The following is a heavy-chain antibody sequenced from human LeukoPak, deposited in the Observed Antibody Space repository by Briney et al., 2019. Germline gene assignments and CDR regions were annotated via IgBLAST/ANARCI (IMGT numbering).Heavy chain of an antibody. CDR1: GFTFSSYA. CDR2: ISGSGGST. Sequence: GRSLRLSCAASGFTFSSYAMSWVRQAPGKGLEWVSGISGSGGSTYYVDSVKGRFTISRDNSKNTLYLQMHSLRAEDTAEYYCAKDKTHYYDSGGHYPKFDYWGQGTLVSVSS. V-gene: IGHV3-23*01. D-gene: IGHD3-22*01. CDR3: AKDKTHYYDSGGHYPKFDY. J-gene: IGHJ4*02.